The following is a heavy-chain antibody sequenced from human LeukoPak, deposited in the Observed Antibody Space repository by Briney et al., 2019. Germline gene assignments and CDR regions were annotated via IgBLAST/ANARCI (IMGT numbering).Heavy chain of an antibody. CDR3: AKDVDCSGGSCYRGNWFDP. CDR1: GFTFRSYA. J-gene: IGHJ5*02. CDR2: ISGSGGST. V-gene: IGHV3-23*01. Sequence: GGSLRLSCAASGFTFRSYAMSWVRQAPGKGLEWVSAISGSGGSTYYADSVKGRFTISRDNPKNMLYLQMSSLRVEDTAVYYCAKDVDCSGGSCYRGNWFDPWGQGTLVTVSS. D-gene: IGHD2-15*01.